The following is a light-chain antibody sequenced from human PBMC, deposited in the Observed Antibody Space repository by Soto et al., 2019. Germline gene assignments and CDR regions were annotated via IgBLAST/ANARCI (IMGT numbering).Light chain of an antibody. V-gene: IGLV4-69*01. CDR3: QTWGTGPWV. CDR2: LNSDGSH. Sequence: QLVLTQSPSASASLEASVKLTCTLSSGHSSYAIAWHQQQPEKGPRYLMKLNSDGSHSKGDGIPDRFSGSSSGAERYLTISSLQSEDEADYYCQTWGTGPWVFGGGTKLTVL. CDR1: SGHSSYA. J-gene: IGLJ3*02.